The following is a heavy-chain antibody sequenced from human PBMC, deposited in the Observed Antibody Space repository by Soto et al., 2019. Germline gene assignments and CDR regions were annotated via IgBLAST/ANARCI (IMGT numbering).Heavy chain of an antibody. CDR1: GLSITDSEMG. CDR3: ARRHLTVAVSPWFDT. CDR2: IDSSGEK. V-gene: IGHV2-26*01. Sequence: QVTLKESGPVLVKPTETLTLRCTVSGLSITDSEMGVSWIRQPPGQPLEWLAHIDSSGEKSYRTFLKSRLAISQDTSKSQIVLTMTNMDPADTATYYCARRHLTVAVSPWFDTWGQGIPVTVSS. D-gene: IGHD4-17*01. J-gene: IGHJ5*02.